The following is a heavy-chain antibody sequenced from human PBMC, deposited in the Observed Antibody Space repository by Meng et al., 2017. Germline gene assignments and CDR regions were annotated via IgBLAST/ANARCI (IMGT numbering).Heavy chain of an antibody. CDR1: GFPFSSYA. D-gene: IGHD2-21*02. J-gene: IGHJ3*02. Sequence: GESLKISCAASGFPFSSYAMSWVRQAPGKGLEWGAAISGSGGSTYYADSVKGRFTISRDNSKNTLYLQMNSLRAEDAAVYYCAKDICGGDCYWAVGDHDAFDIWGQGTMVTVSS. V-gene: IGHV3-23*01. CDR2: ISGSGGST. CDR3: AKDICGGDCYWAVGDHDAFDI.